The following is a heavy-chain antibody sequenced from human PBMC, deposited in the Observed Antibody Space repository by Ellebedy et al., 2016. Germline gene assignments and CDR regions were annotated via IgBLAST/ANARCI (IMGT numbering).Heavy chain of an antibody. Sequence: ASVKVSCKASGYTFTSYDINWVRQATGQGLEWMGWISPNSGNTGYAQKFQVRVTMTRNTSISTAYMEVSSLRSEDTAVYYCARNGYCSGGSCYGALSYYYGMDVWGQGTTVTVSS. V-gene: IGHV1-8*01. D-gene: IGHD2-15*01. CDR3: ARNGYCSGGSCYGALSYYYGMDV. J-gene: IGHJ6*02. CDR1: GYTFTSYD. CDR2: ISPNSGNT.